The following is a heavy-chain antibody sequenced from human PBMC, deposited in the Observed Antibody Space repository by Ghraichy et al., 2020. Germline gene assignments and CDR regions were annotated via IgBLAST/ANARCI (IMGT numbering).Heavy chain of an antibody. CDR1: GYVVNYYG. V-gene: IGHV1-18*01. J-gene: IGHJ3*02. CDR2: ISPYTGNT. CDR3: ARDRKEILVPDVAFVI. Sequence: ASVKVSCKASGYVVNYYGMNWVRQAPGQGLEWMGWISPYTGNTNYARRFQYRFTISTDTSTNTAYMELRSLRSDDTAVYYCARDRKEILVPDVAFVICGQGTLVSVS. D-gene: IGHD1-14*01.